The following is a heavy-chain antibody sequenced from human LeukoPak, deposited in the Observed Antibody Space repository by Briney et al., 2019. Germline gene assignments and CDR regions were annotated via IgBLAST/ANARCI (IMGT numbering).Heavy chain of an antibody. D-gene: IGHD5-18*01. CDR3: ASPTGDGYSYGPFDY. V-gene: IGHV1-69*06. CDR2: IIPIFGTA. CDR1: GGTFSSYA. Sequence: GASVKVSCKASGGTFSSYAISWVRQAPGQGLEWMGGIIPIFGTANYAQKFQGRVTITADNSTSTAYMELSSLRSEDTAVYYCASPTGDGYSYGPFDYWGQGTLVTVSS. J-gene: IGHJ4*02.